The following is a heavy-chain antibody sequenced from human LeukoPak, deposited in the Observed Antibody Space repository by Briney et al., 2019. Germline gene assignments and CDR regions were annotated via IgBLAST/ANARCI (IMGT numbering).Heavy chain of an antibody. CDR2: ISWNSGSI. V-gene: IGHV3-9*01. J-gene: IGHJ5*02. D-gene: IGHD2-2*02. CDR3: ARDRCSSTTCYNTPNWFDP. Sequence: GGSLRLSCAASGFTFDDYAMHWVRQAPGKGLEWVSGISWNSGSIGYADSVKGRFTISRDNAKNSLFLQMNSLRAEDTAFYHCARDRCSSTTCYNTPNWFDPWGQGTLVIVSS. CDR1: GFTFDDYA.